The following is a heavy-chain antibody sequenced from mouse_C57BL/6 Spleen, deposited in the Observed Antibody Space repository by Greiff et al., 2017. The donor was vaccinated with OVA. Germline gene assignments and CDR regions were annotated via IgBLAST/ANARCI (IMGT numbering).Heavy chain of an antibody. V-gene: IGHV1-55*01. CDR2: IYPGSGST. D-gene: IGHD1-1*01. J-gene: IGHJ1*03. CDR1: GYTFTSYW. CDR3: AITTVANSYWYCDV. Sequence: VQLQQSGAELVKPGASVKMSCKASGYTFTSYWITWVKQRPGQGLEWIGDIYPGSGSTNYYEKFKSKATLTVDTSSSTAYMQLSSLTSEDSAVYYCAITTVANSYWYCDVWGTGTTVTVSS.